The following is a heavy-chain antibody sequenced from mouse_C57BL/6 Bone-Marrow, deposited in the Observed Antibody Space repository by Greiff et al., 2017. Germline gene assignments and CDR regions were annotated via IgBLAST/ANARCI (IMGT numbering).Heavy chain of an antibody. D-gene: IGHD1-3*01. CDR1: GYAFTNYL. CDR2: INPGSGGT. CDR3: ARKGVADY. V-gene: IGHV1-54*01. J-gene: IGHJ2*01. Sequence: QVQLQQSGAELVRPGTSVKVSCKASGYAFTNYLIEWVKQRPGQGLEWIGVINPGSGGTNYNEKFKGKATLAADKSSSTAYMQLSSLTSEDSAVYFWARKGVADYWGQGTTLTVSS.